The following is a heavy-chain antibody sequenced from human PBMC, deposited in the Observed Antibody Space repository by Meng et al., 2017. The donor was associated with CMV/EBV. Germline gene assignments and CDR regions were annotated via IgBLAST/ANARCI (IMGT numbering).Heavy chain of an antibody. J-gene: IGHJ4*02. V-gene: IGHV4-34*01. Sequence: GSLRLSCAVYGGSFSGNYWSWIRQPPGKGLEWIGEINHSGSTNYNPSLKSRVTISVDTSKNQFSLKLSSVTAADTAVYYCARGPFQLLYYLDYWGQGTLVTVSS. CDR2: INHSGST. D-gene: IGHD2-2*02. CDR1: GGSFSGNY. CDR3: ARGPFQLLYYLDY.